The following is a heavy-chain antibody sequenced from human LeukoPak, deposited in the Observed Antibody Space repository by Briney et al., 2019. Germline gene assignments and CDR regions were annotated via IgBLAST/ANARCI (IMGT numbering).Heavy chain of an antibody. D-gene: IGHD3-22*01. Sequence: PSETLSLTCTVSGGSISPCYWNCIRQPPGKGLGWIGYISYSGRTSYNPSLKSRVTMSVDTSNNQFSLKLSSVTAADTAVYFCAREKNFYDSSGYHRRFEYLGQGTLVTVSS. CDR2: ISYSGRT. CDR3: AREKNFYDSSGYHRRFEY. J-gene: IGHJ4*02. CDR1: GGSISPCY. V-gene: IGHV4-59*01.